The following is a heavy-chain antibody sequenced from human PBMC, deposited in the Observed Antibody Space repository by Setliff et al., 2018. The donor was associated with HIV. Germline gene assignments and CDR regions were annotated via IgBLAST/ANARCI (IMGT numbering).Heavy chain of an antibody. V-gene: IGHV3-15*07. J-gene: IGHJ4*02. CDR3: TTDLGGSYHGWNY. CDR1: GFTFSNAW. D-gene: IGHD1-26*01. CDR2: IKSKTDGGTT. Sequence: GGSLRLSCAASGFTFSNAWMNWVRQAPGKGLEWVGRIKSKTDGGTTDYAAPVKGRFTISRDDSKNTLYLQMNSLKTEDSAVYYCTTDLGGSYHGWNYWGQGTLVTVSS.